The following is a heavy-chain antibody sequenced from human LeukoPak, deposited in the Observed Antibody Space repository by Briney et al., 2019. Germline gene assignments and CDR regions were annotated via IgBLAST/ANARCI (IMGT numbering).Heavy chain of an antibody. J-gene: IGHJ3*01. CDR1: GFTLSSHV. Sequence: PGGSLRLSCVASGFTLSSHVMHWVRQAPGKGLEWVALISSDGTTKYNVDSVEGRFTISRDTSMDTLYLQMNSLRVDDTSVYYCARGILSPRSVAFDVWGQGTMVTVS. V-gene: IGHV3-30-3*01. D-gene: IGHD3-3*01. CDR3: ARGILSPRSVAFDV. CDR2: ISSDGTTK.